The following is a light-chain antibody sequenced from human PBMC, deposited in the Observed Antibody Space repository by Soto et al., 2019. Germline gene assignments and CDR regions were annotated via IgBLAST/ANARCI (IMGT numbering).Light chain of an antibody. CDR3: QQYGGLPRT. Sequence: EIVLTQSPGTVSLSPGERATLSCRASQSVSSNYLAWYQQKPGQAPRLLIYGASSRATGSPDRFSGSGSGTGCTLAISRLEPEDFAVYYCQQYGGLPRTFGQGTKVEI. CDR1: QSVSSNY. V-gene: IGKV3-20*01. J-gene: IGKJ1*01. CDR2: GAS.